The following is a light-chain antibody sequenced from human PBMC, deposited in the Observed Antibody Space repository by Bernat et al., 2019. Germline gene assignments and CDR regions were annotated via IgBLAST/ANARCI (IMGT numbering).Light chain of an antibody. CDR2: EVS. CDR3: SSYAGSNNFV. CDR1: SSDVGGYNY. J-gene: IGLJ1*01. Sequence: QSALTQPPSASGSPGQSVTISCTGTSSDVGGYNYVSWYQQHPGKAPKLMIYEVSKRPSGVPDRFSGSMSGNTASLTVSGLQAEDDADYYCSSYAGSNNFVFGTGTKVTVL. V-gene: IGLV2-8*01.